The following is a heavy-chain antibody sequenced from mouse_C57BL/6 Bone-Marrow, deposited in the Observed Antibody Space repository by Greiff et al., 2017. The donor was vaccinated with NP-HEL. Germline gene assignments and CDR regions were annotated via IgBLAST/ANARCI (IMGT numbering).Heavy chain of an antibody. CDR3: ARGIFYYYSSRGYFNY. CDR1: GYTFTSYW. J-gene: IGHJ2*01. Sequence: QVQLKQPGAELVRPGSSVKLSCKASGYTFTSYWLAWVKQRPGQGLEWIGNIYPSDSETQYNQKIKDKATLTVDKSYRPAYMQLRSRTSEDSPVYYCARGIFYYYSSRGYFNYWGQGTTLTVSS. CDR2: IYPSDSET. D-gene: IGHD1-1*01. V-gene: IGHV1-61*01.